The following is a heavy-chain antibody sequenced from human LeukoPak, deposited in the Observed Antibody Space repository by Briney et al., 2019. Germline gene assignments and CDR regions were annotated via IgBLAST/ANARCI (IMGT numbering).Heavy chain of an antibody. Sequence: GGSLRLSCEASGFTFSSYDMHWVRQAPGKGLEWVAFIRYDGGNKYYADSVKGRFTIFRDNSKNTLYLQMNSLRTEDTAVYSCAREASGSGSYPLDYWGQGTLVTVSS. V-gene: IGHV3-30*02. CDR1: GFTFSSYD. CDR3: AREASGSGSYPLDY. J-gene: IGHJ4*02. CDR2: IRYDGGNK. D-gene: IGHD3-10*01.